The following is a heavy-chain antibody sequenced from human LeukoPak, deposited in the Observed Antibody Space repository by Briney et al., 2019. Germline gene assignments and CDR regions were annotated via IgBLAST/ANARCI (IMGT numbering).Heavy chain of an antibody. CDR2: IYISGST. CDR1: GGSISYYY. CDR3: ARQQSQWPGRYFDY. J-gene: IGHJ4*02. D-gene: IGHD6-19*01. V-gene: IGHV4-4*07. Sequence: KPSETLSLTCTVSGGSISYYYWSWIRQPAGGGLEWIGRIYISGSTNYNPSLKSRVTISIDTSKNQFSLKLSSVTAADTAVYYCARQQSQWPGRYFDYWGQGTLVTVSS.